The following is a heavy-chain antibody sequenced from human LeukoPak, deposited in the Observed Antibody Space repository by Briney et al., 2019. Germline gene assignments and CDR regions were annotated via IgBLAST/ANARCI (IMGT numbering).Heavy chain of an antibody. V-gene: IGHV4-59*08. D-gene: IGHD3-10*01. CDR3: ASNAMVRGVIKDY. Sequence: LSLTCTVSGGSISSYYWSWIRQPPGKGLEWIGYIYYSGSTNYNPSLKSRVTISVDTSKNQFPLKLSSVTAADTAVYYCASNAMVRGVIKDYWGQGTLVTVSS. CDR1: GGSISSYY. CDR2: IYYSGST. J-gene: IGHJ4*02.